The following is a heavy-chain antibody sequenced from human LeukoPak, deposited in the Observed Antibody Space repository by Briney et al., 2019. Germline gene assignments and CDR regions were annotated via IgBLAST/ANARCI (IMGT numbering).Heavy chain of an antibody. CDR3: ARARLRFLEWLPYGMDV. Sequence: NPSETLSLTCAVYGGSFSGYYWSWIRQPPRKGLEWIGEINHSGSTNYNPSLKSRVTISVDTSKNQFSLKLSSVTAADTAVYYCARARLRFLEWLPYGMDVWGQGTTVTVSS. CDR1: GGSFSGYY. D-gene: IGHD3-3*01. V-gene: IGHV4-34*01. CDR2: INHSGST. J-gene: IGHJ6*02.